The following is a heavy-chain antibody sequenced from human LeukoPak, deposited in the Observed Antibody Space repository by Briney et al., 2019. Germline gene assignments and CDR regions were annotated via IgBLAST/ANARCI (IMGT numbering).Heavy chain of an antibody. J-gene: IGHJ4*02. V-gene: IGHV3-48*02. Sequence: PGGSLRLSCAVSEFPFNTYSMNWVRQAPGKGLEWVSYITSSDGATYYADSVKGRFTISRDNAKNSLYLQMNSLRDDDTAVYFCASDRDHAFDYWGQGTLVTVSS. CDR3: ASDRDHAFDY. CDR1: EFPFNTYS. D-gene: IGHD1-14*01. CDR2: ITSSDGAT.